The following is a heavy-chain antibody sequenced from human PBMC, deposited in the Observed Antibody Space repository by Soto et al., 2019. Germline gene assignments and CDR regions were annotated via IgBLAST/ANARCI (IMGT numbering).Heavy chain of an antibody. CDR3: TRLPEGDYGDYGPGDY. J-gene: IGHJ4*02. Sequence: VQLVESGGGLVQPGGSLKLSCAASGFTFSGSAMHWVRQASGKGLEWVGRIRSKANSYATAYAASVKGRFTISRDDSKNTAYLQMNSLKTEDTAVYYCTRLPEGDYGDYGPGDYWGQGTLVTVSS. V-gene: IGHV3-73*02. CDR1: GFTFSGSA. D-gene: IGHD4-17*01. CDR2: IRSKANSYAT.